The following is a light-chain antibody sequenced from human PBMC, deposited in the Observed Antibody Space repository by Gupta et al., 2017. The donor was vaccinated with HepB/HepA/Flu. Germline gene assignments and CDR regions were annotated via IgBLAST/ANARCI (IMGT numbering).Light chain of an antibody. Sequence: DIQMTQSPSSLSASVGDRVTITCRASQSISTYLNWYQKKPGKAPKLLIYAASSLQGGVPSRFSGSGSGTHFTLTINSLQPEDFATYYYQQSYTTPWTFGQGTKVEIK. CDR2: AAS. CDR3: QQSYTTPWT. J-gene: IGKJ1*01. CDR1: QSISTY. V-gene: IGKV1-39*01.